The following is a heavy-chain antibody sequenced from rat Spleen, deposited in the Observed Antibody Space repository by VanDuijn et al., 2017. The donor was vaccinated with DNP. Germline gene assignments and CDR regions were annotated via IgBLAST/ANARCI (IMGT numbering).Heavy chain of an antibody. CDR1: GFTFSNYD. Sequence: EVQLVQSGGGLVQPGRSLELSCAASGFTFSNYDMAWVRQAPMKGLEWVATIATTSGSTYYRDSVKGRFTISRDNAKSTLYLQMDSLRSEDAATYYCAIANGAYGGQGVMVTVSS. V-gene: IGHV5-25*01. CDR3: AIANGAY. J-gene: IGHJ2*01. CDR2: IATTSGST. D-gene: IGHD5-1*01.